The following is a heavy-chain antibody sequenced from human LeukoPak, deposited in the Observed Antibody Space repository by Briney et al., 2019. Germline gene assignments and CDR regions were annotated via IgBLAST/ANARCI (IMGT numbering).Heavy chain of an antibody. V-gene: IGHV7-4-1*02. J-gene: IGHJ4*02. CDR2: INTNTGNP. CDR1: GYTFTSYA. Sequence: ASVKVSCKASGYTFTSYAMNWVRQAPGQGLEWMGWINTNTGNPTYAQGLTGRFVFSLDTSVSTAYLQISSLKAEDTAVYYCAREVGDYDSSGYYRWGYWGQGTLVTVSS. D-gene: IGHD3-22*01. CDR3: AREVGDYDSSGYYRWGY.